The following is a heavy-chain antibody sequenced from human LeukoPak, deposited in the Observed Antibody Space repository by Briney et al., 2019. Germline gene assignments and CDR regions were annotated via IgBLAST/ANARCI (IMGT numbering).Heavy chain of an antibody. J-gene: IGHJ4*02. CDR3: ARGGARESVYGVANIDY. D-gene: IGHD3-3*01. CDR2: INPNSGGT. CDR1: GYTFTGYY. Sequence: ASAKVSCKASGYTFTGYYMHWVRQAPGQGLEWMGWINPNSGGTNYAQKFQGRVTMTRDTSISTAYMELSRLRSDDTAVYYCARGGARESVYGVANIDYWGQGTLVTVSS. V-gene: IGHV1-2*02.